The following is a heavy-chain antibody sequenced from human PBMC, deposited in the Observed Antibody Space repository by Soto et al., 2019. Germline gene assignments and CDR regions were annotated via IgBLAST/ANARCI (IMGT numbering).Heavy chain of an antibody. V-gene: IGHV4-31*03. Sequence: QVQLQESGPGLVKPSQTLSLTCTVSGGSISSGGYYWSWIRQHPGKGLEWIGYIYYSGSTYYNPSLKSRVTISVDTSKNQCSLKLSSVTAADTAVYYCARVTCSGGSCYSAFDYWGQGTLVTVSS. CDR1: GGSISSGGYY. J-gene: IGHJ4*02. D-gene: IGHD2-15*01. CDR3: ARVTCSGGSCYSAFDY. CDR2: IYYSGST.